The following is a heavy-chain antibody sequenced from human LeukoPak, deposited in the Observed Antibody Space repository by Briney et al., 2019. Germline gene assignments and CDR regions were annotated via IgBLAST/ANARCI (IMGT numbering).Heavy chain of an antibody. CDR1: GFTFSSYW. CDR3: AREAPSIAAPLDY. V-gene: IGHV3-74*01. D-gene: IGHD6-6*01. CDR2: SNTHGSST. Sequence: GGSLRLSCAASGFTFSSYWMEWVRQARGKGLVWVSRSNTHGSSTSYAHSVKSRFTISRDNAKNTLYLQMNSLRAEDTAVYYCAREAPSIAAPLDYWGQGTLVTVSS. J-gene: IGHJ4*02.